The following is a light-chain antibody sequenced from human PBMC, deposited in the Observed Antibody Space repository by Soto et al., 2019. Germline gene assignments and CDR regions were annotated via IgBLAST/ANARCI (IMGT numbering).Light chain of an antibody. V-gene: IGKV3-15*01. CDR3: QQYNNWPPMYT. CDR2: GAS. CDR1: QSVSSN. J-gene: IGKJ2*01. Sequence: EIVMTQSPATLSVSPGERATLSCRASQSVSSNLAWYQQKPVQAPRLLIYGASTRATGIPARFSGSGSGTEFALTISSLQSEEFAVYYCQQYNNWPPMYTFGQGTKLEIK.